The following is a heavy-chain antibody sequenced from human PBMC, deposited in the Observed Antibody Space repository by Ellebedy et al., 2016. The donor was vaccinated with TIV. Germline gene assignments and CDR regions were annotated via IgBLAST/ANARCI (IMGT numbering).Heavy chain of an antibody. J-gene: IGHJ6*02. Sequence: MPGGSLRLSCTVPSSSIRSYYWTLFRQPPGKGLVWIGYIFYSGSTNYNPSLKSRVTISVDTSKNQFSLKLSSVTASDTAVYYCARGEVTLYYYGMDVWGQGTTVTVSS. CDR2: IFYSGST. CDR3: ARGEVTLYYYGMDV. V-gene: IGHV4-59*01. CDR1: SSSIRSYY.